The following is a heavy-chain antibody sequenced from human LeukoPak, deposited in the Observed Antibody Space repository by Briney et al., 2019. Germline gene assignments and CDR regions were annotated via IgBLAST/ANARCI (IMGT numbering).Heavy chain of an antibody. Sequence: GGSLRLSCAASGFIVSNNHINWIRQTPGKGLEWVSIIYSGDTTYYSDSVKGRFILSSDNSKNMLYLQMNSLRAEDTAVYYCARDAGGDYYDSSIDAFDIWGQGTMVTVSS. J-gene: IGHJ3*02. CDR1: GFIVSNNH. CDR3: ARDAGGDYYDSSIDAFDI. CDR2: IYSGDTT. V-gene: IGHV3-66*01. D-gene: IGHD3-22*01.